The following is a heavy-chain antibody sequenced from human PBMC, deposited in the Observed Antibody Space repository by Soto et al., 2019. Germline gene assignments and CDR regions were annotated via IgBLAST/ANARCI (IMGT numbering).Heavy chain of an antibody. CDR2: MNPNSGNT. J-gene: IGHJ5*02. Sequence: QVQLVQSGAEVKKPGASVKVSCKASGYTFTRYDINWVRQATGQGLEWMGWMNPNSGNTGYAQKFQGRVTMTRNTSISTAYMELSSLRSEGTAVYYCARGEQRTLRFLEWLIDPWGQGTLVTVSS. CDR3: ARGEQRTLRFLEWLIDP. D-gene: IGHD3-3*01. V-gene: IGHV1-8*01. CDR1: GYTFTRYD.